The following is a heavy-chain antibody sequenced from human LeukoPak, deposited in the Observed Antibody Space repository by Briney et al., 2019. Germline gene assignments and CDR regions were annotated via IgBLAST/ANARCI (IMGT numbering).Heavy chain of an antibody. CDR3: ARLYSSRMFDY. D-gene: IGHD6-13*01. J-gene: IGHJ4*02. V-gene: IGHV3-30-3*01. CDR2: ISYDGSNK. CDR1: GFTFSSYA. Sequence: GGSLRLSCAASGFTFSSYAMHWVRQAPGKGLEWVAVISYDGSNKYYADSVKGRFTISRDNSKNTLYLQMNSLRAEDTAVYYCARLYSSRMFDYWGQGTLDTVSS.